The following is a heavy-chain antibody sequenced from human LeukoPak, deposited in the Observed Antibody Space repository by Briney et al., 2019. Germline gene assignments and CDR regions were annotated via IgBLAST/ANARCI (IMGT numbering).Heavy chain of an antibody. CDR3: ARGYYDYVWGSYRLDY. V-gene: IGHV1-8*03. Sequence: ASVKVSCKASGYIFTSYGISWVRQATGQGLEWMGWMNPNSGNTGYAQKFQGRVTITRNTSISTAYMELSSLRSEDTAVYYCARGYYDYVWGSYRLDYWGQGTLVTVSS. CDR2: MNPNSGNT. CDR1: GYIFTSYG. J-gene: IGHJ4*02. D-gene: IGHD3-16*02.